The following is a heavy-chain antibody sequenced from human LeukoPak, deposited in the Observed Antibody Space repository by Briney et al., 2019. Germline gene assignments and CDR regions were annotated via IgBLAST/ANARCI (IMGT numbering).Heavy chain of an antibody. Sequence: GGSLRLSCAAPGFTFSSYAMSWVRQAPGKGLEWVSAISGSGGSTYYADSVKGRFTISRDNSKNTLYLQMNSLRAEDTAVYYCARDGGYSYGANAFDIWGQGTMVTVSS. CDR3: ARDGGYSYGANAFDI. CDR2: ISGSGGST. D-gene: IGHD5-18*01. CDR1: GFTFSSYA. V-gene: IGHV3-23*01. J-gene: IGHJ3*02.